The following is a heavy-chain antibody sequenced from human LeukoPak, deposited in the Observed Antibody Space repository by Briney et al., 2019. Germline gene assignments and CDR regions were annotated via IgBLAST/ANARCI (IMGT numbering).Heavy chain of an antibody. D-gene: IGHD6-13*01. CDR3: VKVTAAGFVDH. CDR2: IGWNSGGI. J-gene: IGHJ4*02. CDR1: GFTFDDYA. V-gene: IGHV3-9*01. Sequence: GRSLRLSCAASGFTFDDYAMHWVRQAPGKGLEWVSGIGWNSGGIVYADSVKGRFTISRDNAKNSLYLQMNSLGAGDTAFYYCVKVTAAGFVDHWGQGTLVTVSS.